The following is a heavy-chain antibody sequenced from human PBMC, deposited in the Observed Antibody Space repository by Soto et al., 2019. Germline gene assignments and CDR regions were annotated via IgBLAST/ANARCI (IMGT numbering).Heavy chain of an antibody. CDR1: GFTFSSYS. D-gene: IGHD5-12*01. V-gene: IGHV3-21*01. CDR3: ARDGKRWLQLGSFVD. Sequence: GGSLRLSCAASGFTFSSYSMNWVRQAPGKGLEWVSSISSSSSYIYYADSVKGRFTISRDNAKNSLYLQMNSLRAEDTAVYYSARDGKRWLQLGSFVDRGQGTLVIVSS. CDR2: ISSSSSYI. J-gene: IGHJ4*02.